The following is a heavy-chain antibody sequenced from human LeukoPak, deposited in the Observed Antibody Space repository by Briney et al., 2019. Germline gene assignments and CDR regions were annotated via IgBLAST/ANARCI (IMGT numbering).Heavy chain of an antibody. CDR2: IYYSGST. CDR1: GGSISSYY. J-gene: IGHJ5*02. D-gene: IGHD6-13*01. CDR3: ARGIFVAAAGGTGWFDP. V-gene: IGHV4-59*12. Sequence: SETLSLTCTVSGGSISSYYWSWIRQPPGKGLEWIGYIYYSGSTNYNPSLKSRVTISVDTSKNQFSLKLSSVTAADTAVYYCARGIFVAAAGGTGWFDPWGQGTLVTVSS.